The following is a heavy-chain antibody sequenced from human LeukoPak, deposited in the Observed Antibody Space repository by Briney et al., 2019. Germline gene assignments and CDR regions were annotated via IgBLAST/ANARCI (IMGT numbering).Heavy chain of an antibody. D-gene: IGHD4/OR15-4a*01. V-gene: IGHV1-2*02. CDR1: GYTFTGYY. J-gene: IGHJ4*02. Sequence: GASVKVSCKASGYTFTGYYMHWVRQAPGQGLEWMGWINPNSGGTNYAQKFQGRVTMTRDTPISAAYMELSSLRSEDTAVYYCARGKGYGGQVLDYWGQGTLVTVSS. CDR3: ARGKGYGGQVLDY. CDR2: INPNSGGT.